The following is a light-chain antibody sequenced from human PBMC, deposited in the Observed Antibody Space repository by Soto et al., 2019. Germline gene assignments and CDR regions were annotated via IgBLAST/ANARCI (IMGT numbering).Light chain of an antibody. V-gene: IGKV3-11*01. CDR2: AAS. J-gene: IGKJ2*02. CDR1: QNVGNN. Sequence: MLTQSPATLSLSPGESATLSCRASQNVGNNLAWYQQKSGQAPRLLIYAASDRATGVPARFSGRMSGTDFTLTISRLEPEDFATYFCQQRSRWPRGTFGRGTKLE. CDR3: QQRSRWPRGT.